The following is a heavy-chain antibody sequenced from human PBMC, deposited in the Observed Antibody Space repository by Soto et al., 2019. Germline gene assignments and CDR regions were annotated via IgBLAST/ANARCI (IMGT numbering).Heavy chain of an antibody. V-gene: IGHV3-23*01. D-gene: IGHD3-10*01. J-gene: IGHJ6*03. CDR3: AKEGYYGSGSGYYYYYMDV. CDR2: ISGSGGST. Sequence: HPGGSLRLSCAASGFTFSSYAMSWVRQAPGKGLEWVSAISGSGGSTYYADSVKGRFTISRDNSKNTLYLQMNSLRAEDTAVYYCAKEGYYGSGSGYYYYYMDVWGKGTTVTVSS. CDR1: GFTFSSYA.